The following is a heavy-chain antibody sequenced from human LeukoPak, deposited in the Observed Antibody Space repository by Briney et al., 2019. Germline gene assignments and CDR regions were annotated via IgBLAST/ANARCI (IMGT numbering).Heavy chain of an antibody. Sequence: GGSLRLSCAASGFTFSSYGMSWVRQAPGQGLEWVANIKQDGSKKSYVDSVKARFTISRDNAKNSLYLQMNSLRAEDTAIYYCTRVGYIDEGIDYWGQGTLVTVSS. D-gene: IGHD5-24*01. CDR3: TRVGYIDEGIDY. J-gene: IGHJ4*02. V-gene: IGHV3-7*04. CDR1: GFTFSSYG. CDR2: IKQDGSKK.